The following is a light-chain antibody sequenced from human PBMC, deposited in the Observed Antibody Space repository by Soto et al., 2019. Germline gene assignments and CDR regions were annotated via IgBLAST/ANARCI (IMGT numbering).Light chain of an antibody. CDR2: GIS. CDR3: QQYVTSSPRT. Sequence: EIVLTQSPGTLSLSTGERATLSCRASHTISSIYLAWYQQKPGQAPRLLMYGISRRATGIPDRFSGSGSGTDFTLTITRLEPEDFAVYYCQQYVTSSPRTFGQGTKVEIK. V-gene: IGKV3-20*01. CDR1: HTISSIY. J-gene: IGKJ1*01.